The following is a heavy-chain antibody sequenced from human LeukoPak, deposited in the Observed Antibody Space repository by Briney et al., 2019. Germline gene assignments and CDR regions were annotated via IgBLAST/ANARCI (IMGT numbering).Heavy chain of an antibody. CDR2: INPNSGGT. J-gene: IGHJ4*02. D-gene: IGHD5-24*01. CDR3: ARAPPPRDGYNYPFYY. Sequence: ASVKVSCKASGYTFTGYYMHWVRQAPGQGLEWMGWINPNSGGTNYAQKFQGRVTMTRDTSISTAYMELSSLRSDDTAVYYCARAPPPRDGYNYPFYYWGQGTLVTVSS. V-gene: IGHV1-2*02. CDR1: GYTFTGYY.